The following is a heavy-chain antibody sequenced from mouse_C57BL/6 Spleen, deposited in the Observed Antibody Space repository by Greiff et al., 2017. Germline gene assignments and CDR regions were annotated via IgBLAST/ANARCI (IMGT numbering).Heavy chain of an antibody. CDR2: IYPGDGDT. V-gene: IGHV1-82*01. CDR1: GYAFSSSW. Sequence: VQLQQSGPELVKPGASVKISCEASGYAFSSSWMNWVKQRPGKGLEWIGRIYPGDGDTNYNGKFKGKATLTADKSSSTAYMQLSSLTSEDSAVYFCAREHFDYWGQGTTLTVSS. J-gene: IGHJ2*01. CDR3: AREHFDY.